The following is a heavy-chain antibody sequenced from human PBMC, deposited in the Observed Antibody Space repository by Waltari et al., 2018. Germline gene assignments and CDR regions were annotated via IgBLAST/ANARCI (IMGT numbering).Heavy chain of an antibody. D-gene: IGHD3-10*01. Sequence: EVQLVESGGGLVKPGGSLRVSCAPSGFPLRNVWLSWVRQAPGKGLEWVGRIEAKKDGGATNYAAPVKGRFTISRDDSKNTLFLQLSSLTSEDTAVYYCVTSNHDGSGVSLDYWGQGTLVTVSS. CDR1: GFPLRNVW. CDR2: IEAKKDGGAT. V-gene: IGHV3-15*04. J-gene: IGHJ4*02. CDR3: VTSNHDGSGVSLDY.